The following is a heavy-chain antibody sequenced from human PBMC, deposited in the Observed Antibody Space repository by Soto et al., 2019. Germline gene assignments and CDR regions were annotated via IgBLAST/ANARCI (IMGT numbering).Heavy chain of an antibody. CDR2: ISAFNDNT. Sequence: QVQLVQSGAEVKKPGASVKVSCKASGYIFTNYGISWVRQAPGQGLEWMGWISAFNDNTHYTQKLKARVTMTTDTSTSTSYMELRSMRSDDTAVYYCARDETPSYFDSSRYYYFDHWGQGTLVTVSS. J-gene: IGHJ4*02. CDR3: ARDETPSYFDSSRYYYFDH. D-gene: IGHD3-22*01. CDR1: GYIFTNYG. V-gene: IGHV1-18*04.